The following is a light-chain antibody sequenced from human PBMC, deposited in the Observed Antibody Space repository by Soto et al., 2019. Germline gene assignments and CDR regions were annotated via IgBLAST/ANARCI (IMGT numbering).Light chain of an antibody. CDR2: AAS. J-gene: IGKJ4*01. CDR3: QHTHSTPFT. Sequence: DIQMTQSPSSLSASVGDRVTITCRAGQNIRNFLNWFQQRPGKAPKLLISAASSLQSGVPSRFSGSGSGTDFTLTISGPQPEDFASYYCQHTHSTPFTFGGGTKVEIK. V-gene: IGKV1-39*01. CDR1: QNIRNF.